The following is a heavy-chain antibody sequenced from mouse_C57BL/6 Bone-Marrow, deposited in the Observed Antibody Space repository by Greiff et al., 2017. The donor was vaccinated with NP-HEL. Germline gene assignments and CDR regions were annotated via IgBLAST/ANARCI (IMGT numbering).Heavy chain of an antibody. V-gene: IGHV5-17*01. D-gene: IGHD2-4*01. J-gene: IGHJ3*01. CDR2: ISSGSSTI. Sequence: EVQLVESGGGLVKPGGSLKLSCAASGFTFSDYGMHWVRQAPEKGLEWVAYISSGSSTIYYADPVQGRFTISSDNAKNTLFLQMTSMMSRDTAMYYCASNYDYDGMAWFAYWGQGTLVTVSA. CDR3: ASNYDYDGMAWFAY. CDR1: GFTFSDYG.